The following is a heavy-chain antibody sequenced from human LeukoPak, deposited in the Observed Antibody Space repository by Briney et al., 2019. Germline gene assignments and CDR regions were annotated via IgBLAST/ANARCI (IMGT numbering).Heavy chain of an antibody. D-gene: IGHD3-16*02. CDR2: ISSSGSTI. CDR1: GFTFSDYY. CDR3: ARGYDYVWGSYRNFDY. Sequence: GGSLRLSCAASGFTFSDYYMSWIRQAPGKGLEWVSYISSSGSTIYYADSVKGRFTISRDNAKNSLYLQMNSLRAEDTAVYYCARGYDYVWGSYRNFDYWGQGTLVTVSS. V-gene: IGHV3-11*04. J-gene: IGHJ4*02.